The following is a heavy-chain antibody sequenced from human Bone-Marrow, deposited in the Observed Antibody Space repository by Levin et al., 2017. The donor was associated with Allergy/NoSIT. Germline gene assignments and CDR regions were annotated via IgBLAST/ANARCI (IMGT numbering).Heavy chain of an antibody. CDR2: ISYDGSNK. Sequence: GGSLRLSCAASGFTFSSYGMHWVRQAPGKGLEWVAVISYDGSNKYYADSVKGRFTISRDNSKNTLYLQMNSLRAEDTAVYYCAIPECFKGYCSGGSTRRGDYFDYWGQGTLVTVSS. D-gene: IGHD2-15*01. CDR1: GFTFSSYG. CDR3: AIPECFKGYCSGGSTRRGDYFDY. J-gene: IGHJ4*02. V-gene: IGHV3-30*03.